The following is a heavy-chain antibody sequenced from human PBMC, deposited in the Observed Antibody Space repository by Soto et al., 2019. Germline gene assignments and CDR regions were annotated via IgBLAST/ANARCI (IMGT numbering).Heavy chain of an antibody. V-gene: IGHV3-48*02. CDR3: ARLPKGSRVTS. CDR1: GFRFSDHS. D-gene: IGHD4-17*01. CDR2: ITSSGDSI. Sequence: EVQLLESGGGLIHPGGSLRLSCVASGFRFSDHSMNWVRPAPGKGLEWVSYITSSGDSIYYADSVKGRFTVSRDNAKNSLFLQINSLRDEDTAVYYCARLPKGSRVTSWGQGTLVTVSS. J-gene: IGHJ4*02.